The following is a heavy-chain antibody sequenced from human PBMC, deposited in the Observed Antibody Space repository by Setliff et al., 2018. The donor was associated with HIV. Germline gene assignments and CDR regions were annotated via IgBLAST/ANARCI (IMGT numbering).Heavy chain of an antibody. CDR1: GGTFSSYA. Sequence: AASVKVSCKASGGTFSSYAISWVRQAPGQGLEWMGGIIPIFGTANYAQKFQGRVTITADESTSTAYMELSSLRSEDTAVYYCARDRSGIAVAAPDAFDVWGQGTMVTVSS. CDR2: IIPIFGTA. V-gene: IGHV1-69*13. D-gene: IGHD6-19*01. CDR3: ARDRSGIAVAAPDAFDV. J-gene: IGHJ3*01.